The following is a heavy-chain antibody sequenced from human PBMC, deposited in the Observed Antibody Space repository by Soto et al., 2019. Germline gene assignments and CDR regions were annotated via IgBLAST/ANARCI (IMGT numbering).Heavy chain of an antibody. J-gene: IGHJ6*02. CDR3: ARHEGGYYDSSGYYYGVTGYYGMDV. CDR1: RGSISSSSYY. V-gene: IGHV4-39*01. Sequence: SESLSLTCTVSRGSISSSSYYWGWIRQPPGKGLEWIGSIFYSGSTYYNPSLKSRVTISVDTSKNQFSLTLTSVTAADTAVYYCARHEGGYYDSSGYYYGVTGYYGMDVWGQGTTVTVSS. D-gene: IGHD3-22*01. CDR2: IFYSGST.